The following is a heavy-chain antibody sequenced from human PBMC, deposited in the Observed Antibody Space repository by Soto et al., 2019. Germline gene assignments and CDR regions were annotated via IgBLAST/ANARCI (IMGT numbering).Heavy chain of an antibody. CDR2: MNPNSGNT. CDR3: AREISSGWYFDY. Sequence: ASVKVSCKASGYTFTSYDINWVRQATGQGLEWMGWMNPNSGNTGYAQKFQGRVTMTRNTSISTAYMELSSLRSDDTAVYYCAREISSGWYFDYWGQGTLVTVSS. V-gene: IGHV1-8*01. J-gene: IGHJ4*02. CDR1: GYTFTSYD. D-gene: IGHD6-19*01.